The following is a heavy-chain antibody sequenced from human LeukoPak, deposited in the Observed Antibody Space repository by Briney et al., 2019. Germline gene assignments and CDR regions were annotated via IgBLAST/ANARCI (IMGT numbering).Heavy chain of an antibody. CDR3: ARDYSYGDYYYYMDV. CDR2: IYYSGST. J-gene: IGHJ6*03. V-gene: IGHV4-59*11. D-gene: IGHD5-18*01. Sequence: PSETLSLTCTVSGDSFNSHFWSWIRQPPGKGLEWIGYIYYSGSTNYNPSLKSRVTISLDTSKNQFSLRLNSVTAADTAVYYCARDYSYGDYYYYMDVWGKGTTVTVSS. CDR1: GDSFNSHF.